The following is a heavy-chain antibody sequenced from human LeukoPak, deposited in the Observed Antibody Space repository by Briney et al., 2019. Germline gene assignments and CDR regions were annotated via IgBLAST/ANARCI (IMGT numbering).Heavy chain of an antibody. Sequence: ASVKVSCKASGYTFTSYGISWVRQAPGQGLEWMGWISAYNGNTNYAQKLQGRVTMTTDTSTSTAYMELSSLRSEDTAVYYCARDWYYGGNSDGWFDPWGQGTLVTVSS. D-gene: IGHD4-23*01. CDR2: ISAYNGNT. J-gene: IGHJ5*02. V-gene: IGHV1-18*01. CDR3: ARDWYYGGNSDGWFDP. CDR1: GYTFTSYG.